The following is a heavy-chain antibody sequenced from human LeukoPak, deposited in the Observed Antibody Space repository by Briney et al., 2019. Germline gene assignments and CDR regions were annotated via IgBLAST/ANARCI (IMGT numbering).Heavy chain of an antibody. CDR3: ARLLRLLPYYYYYMDV. D-gene: IGHD3-22*01. J-gene: IGHJ6*03. Sequence: SETLSLTCAVSGGSFSSYYWSWIRQPPGKGLEWIGEINHSGSTNYNPSLKSRVTISVDTSKNQFSLKLSSVTAADTAVYYCARLLRLLPYYYYYMDVWGKGTTVTVSS. V-gene: IGHV4-34*01. CDR2: INHSGST. CDR1: GGSFSSYY.